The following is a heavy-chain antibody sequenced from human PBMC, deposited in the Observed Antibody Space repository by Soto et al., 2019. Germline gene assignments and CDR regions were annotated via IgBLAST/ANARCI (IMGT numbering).Heavy chain of an antibody. J-gene: IGHJ3*02. D-gene: IGHD6-13*01. CDR2: INAGNGNT. CDR3: AGRYSSSWGDAFDI. CDR1: GYTFTSYA. Sequence: QVQLVQSGAEVKKPGASVKVSCKASGYTFTSYAMHWVRQAPGQRLEWMGWINAGNGNTKYSQKFQGRVTITRDTSASTAYMERSSLRAEDTAVYYCAGRYSSSWGDAFDIWGQGTMVTVSS. V-gene: IGHV1-3*01.